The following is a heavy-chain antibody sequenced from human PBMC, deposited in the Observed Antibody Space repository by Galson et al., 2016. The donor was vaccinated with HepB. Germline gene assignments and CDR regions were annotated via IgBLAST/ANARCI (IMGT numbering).Heavy chain of an antibody. CDR1: GFTFSDFP. CDR3: AGGSQWLVFY. J-gene: IGHJ4*02. CDR2: ILYDGGNK. D-gene: IGHD6-19*01. V-gene: IGHV3-30*04. Sequence: SLRLSCAASGFTFSDFPMHWVRQAPGKGLEWVAVILYDGGNKYYADSVKGRFTISRDNSKSTLYLQMNSLRGEDTAVYYCAGGSQWLVFYWGQGTLVTVSS.